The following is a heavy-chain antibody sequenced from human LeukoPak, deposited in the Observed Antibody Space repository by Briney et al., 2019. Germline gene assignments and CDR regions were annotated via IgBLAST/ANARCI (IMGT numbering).Heavy chain of an antibody. Sequence: GGSLRLSCAASGFTFSDYWMHWVRQAPGKGLEWVSYISSSGNIIYYADSVKGRFTISRDNAKNSLYLQMNSLRAEDTAVYYCARRRYNWNAIDYWGQGTLVTVSS. V-gene: IGHV3-11*01. CDR3: ARRRYNWNAIDY. CDR1: GFTFSDYW. D-gene: IGHD1-20*01. CDR2: ISSSGNII. J-gene: IGHJ4*02.